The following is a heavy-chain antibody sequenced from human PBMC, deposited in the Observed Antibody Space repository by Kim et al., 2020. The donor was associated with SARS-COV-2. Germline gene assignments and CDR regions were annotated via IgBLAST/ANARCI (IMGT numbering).Heavy chain of an antibody. CDR2: IDPNSGGT. D-gene: IGHD4-17*01. CDR3: AKAVGTFGDYDFDF. CDR1: EYTLSDYY. V-gene: IGHV1-2*02. J-gene: IGHJ4*02. Sequence: ASVKVSCTTSEYTLSDYYIHWVRQAPGQGLEWMGFIDPNSGGTNFAQNFQGRVTMTRDTSINTAYMELTRLRNDDTAMYYCAKAVGTFGDYDFDFWGQGTLVSVSS.